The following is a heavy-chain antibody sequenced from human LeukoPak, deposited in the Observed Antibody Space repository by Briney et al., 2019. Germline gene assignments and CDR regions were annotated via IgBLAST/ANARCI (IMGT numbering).Heavy chain of an antibody. CDR3: VRDGAMKRSNNNWFDP. J-gene: IGHJ5*02. CDR1: GGSISSYY. Sequence: PSETLSLTCTVSGGSISSYYWSWIRQPAGKGLEWIGRIYTSGSTNYNPSLKSRVTMSVDTSKNQFSLKLSSVTAADTAVYYCVRDGAMKRSNNNWFDPGGQGTLVTVSS. CDR2: IYTSGST. D-gene: IGHD2-2*01. V-gene: IGHV4-4*07.